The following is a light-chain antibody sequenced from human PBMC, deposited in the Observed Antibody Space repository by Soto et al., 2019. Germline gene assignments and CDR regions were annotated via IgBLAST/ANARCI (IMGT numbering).Light chain of an antibody. J-gene: IGKJ5*01. CDR3: QQYGTLIT. CDR2: DAS. V-gene: IGKV3-20*01. Sequence: EIVLTQSPGTLSLSPGERATLSCRASQSLGNTYLAWYQRKPGQAPRLLIYDASSRATDIPDRCSGSGAGPDFTLTISRLEPEDSAVYYCQQYGTLITFGQGTRLEIK. CDR1: QSLGNTY.